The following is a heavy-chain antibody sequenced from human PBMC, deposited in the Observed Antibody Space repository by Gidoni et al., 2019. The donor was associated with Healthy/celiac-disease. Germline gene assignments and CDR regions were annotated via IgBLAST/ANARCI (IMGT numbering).Heavy chain of an antibody. CDR1: GGSVSSGSYY. CDR3: ARDCANWYFDL. CDR2: IYYSGST. J-gene: IGHJ2*01. V-gene: IGHV4-61*01. Sequence: QVQLQESGPGLVKPSETLSLTCTVSGGSVSSGSYYWSWIRQPPGKGLEWIGYIYYSGSTNYNPSLKSRVTISVDTSKNQFSLKLSSVTAADTAVYYCARDCANWYFDLWGRGTLVTVSS.